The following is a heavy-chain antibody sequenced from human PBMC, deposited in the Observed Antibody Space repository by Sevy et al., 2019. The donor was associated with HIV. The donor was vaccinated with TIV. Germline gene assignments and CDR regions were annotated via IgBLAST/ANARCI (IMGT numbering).Heavy chain of an antibody. D-gene: IGHD6-19*01. CDR1: GFTVSRNY. V-gene: IGHV3-66*01. CDR3: AVRSSAWTLFDY. Sequence: GGTLRLSCAASGFTVSRNYMSWVRQAPGKGLEWVSVIYSDGKTFYADSVQDRFTISRDNSKNTLYLQMNSLRAEDTAVYYCAVRSSAWTLFDYWGQGTLVTVSS. CDR2: IYSDGKT. J-gene: IGHJ4*02.